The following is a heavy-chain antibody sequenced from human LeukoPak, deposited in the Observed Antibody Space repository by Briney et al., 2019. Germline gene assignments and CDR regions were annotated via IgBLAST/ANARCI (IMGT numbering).Heavy chain of an antibody. V-gene: IGHV4-4*02. Sequence: SGTLSLNCGVSGGSITRTNWWSWVRQPPGQGLEWIGEVSLTGLTNYNPSLSSRVIMALDTSKNHLSLNLTSVTAADTAVYYCTRENGAFSPFGYWGQGTLVTVPS. D-gene: IGHD2-8*01. CDR1: GGSITRTNW. CDR2: VSLTGLT. CDR3: TRENGAFSPFGY. J-gene: IGHJ4*02.